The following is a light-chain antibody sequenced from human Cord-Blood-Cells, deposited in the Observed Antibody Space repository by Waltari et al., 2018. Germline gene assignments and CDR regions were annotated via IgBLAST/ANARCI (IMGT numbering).Light chain of an antibody. V-gene: IGKV1-5*03. Sequence: DLQLTQSPSTLPASVGHRVHITCRASQSISSWFAWYQQKPGKAPKLLIYKASSLESGVPSRFSGSGSGTEFTLTISSLQPDDFATYYCQQYNSYSWTFGQGTKVEIK. CDR1: QSISSW. J-gene: IGKJ1*01. CDR2: KAS. CDR3: QQYNSYSWT.